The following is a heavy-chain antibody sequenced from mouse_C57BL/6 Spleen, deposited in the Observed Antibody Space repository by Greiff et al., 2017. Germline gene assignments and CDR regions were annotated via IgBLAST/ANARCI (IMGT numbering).Heavy chain of an antibody. CDR1: GYTFTSYW. Sequence: VQLQQSGTVLARPGASVTMSCKTSGYTFTSYWMHWVKQRPGQGLEWIGAIYPGNSDTSYNQKFKGKAKLTAVTSASTAYMELSSLTNEDSAVYYCTRCPLYDGYYYRDYWGQGTSVTVSS. J-gene: IGHJ4*01. D-gene: IGHD2-3*01. CDR2: IYPGNSDT. CDR3: TRCPLYDGYYYRDY. V-gene: IGHV1-5*01.